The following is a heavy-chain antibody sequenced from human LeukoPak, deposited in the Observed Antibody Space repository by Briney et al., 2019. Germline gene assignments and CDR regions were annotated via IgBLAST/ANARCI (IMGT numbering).Heavy chain of an antibody. V-gene: IGHV3-43*02. CDR2: ISGDGGST. D-gene: IGHD6-19*01. Sequence: GGSLRLSCAAPGFMFHDYAIHWVRQAPGKGLEWISLISGDGGSTFYADSVKGRFTISRGNSKNSLYLQMNSLRSDDTALYYCARESESSGWYDYWGQGTLVTVSS. CDR3: ARESESSGWYDY. J-gene: IGHJ4*02. CDR1: GFMFHDYA.